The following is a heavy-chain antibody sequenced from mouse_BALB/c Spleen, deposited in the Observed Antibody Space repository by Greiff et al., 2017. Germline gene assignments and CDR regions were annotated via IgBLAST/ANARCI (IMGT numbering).Heavy chain of an antibody. CDR1: GYSITSGYY. D-gene: IGHD1-2*01. CDR2: ISYDGSN. Sequence: VQLKQSGPGLVKPSQSLSLTCSVTGYSITSGYYWNWIRQFPGNKLEWMGYISYDGSNNYNPSLKNRISITRDTSKNQFFLKLNSVTTEDTATYYCARDTTAPFAYWGQGTLVTVSA. V-gene: IGHV3-6*02. CDR3: ARDTTAPFAY. J-gene: IGHJ3*01.